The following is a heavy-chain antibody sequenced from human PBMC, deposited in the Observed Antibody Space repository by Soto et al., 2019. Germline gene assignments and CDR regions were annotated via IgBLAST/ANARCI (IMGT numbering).Heavy chain of an antibody. CDR2: IIPIFGTA. D-gene: IGHD2-2*01. CDR3: ARDRVVVVPAALYYYYGMDV. CDR1: GGTFSSYA. V-gene: IGHV1-69*13. Sequence: SVKVSCKASGGTFSSYAISWVRQAPGQGLEWMGGIIPIFGTANYAQKFQGRVTITADESTSTAYMELSSLRSEDTAVYYCARDRVVVVPAALYYYYGMDVWGQGTTVTSP. J-gene: IGHJ6*02.